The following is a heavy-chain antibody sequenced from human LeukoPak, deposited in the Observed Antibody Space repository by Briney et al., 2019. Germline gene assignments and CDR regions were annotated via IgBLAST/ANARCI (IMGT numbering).Heavy chain of an antibody. CDR3: ARMGSGSYRHYFDY. V-gene: IGHV4-30-4*08. CDR1: GGSISSGDYY. CDR2: IYYSGST. D-gene: IGHD1-26*01. J-gene: IGHJ4*02. Sequence: TLSLTCTVSGGSISSGDYYWSWIRQPPGKGLEWIGYIYYSGSTYYNPSLKSRVTISVDTSKNQFSLKLSSVTAADTAVYYCARMGSGSYRHYFDYWGQGTLVTVSS.